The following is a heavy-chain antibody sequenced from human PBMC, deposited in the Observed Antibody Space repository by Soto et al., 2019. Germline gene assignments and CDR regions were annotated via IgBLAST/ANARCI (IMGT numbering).Heavy chain of an antibody. J-gene: IGHJ4*02. CDR3: TVWFGELLFSAPGGGY. CDR2: IRSKAYGGTT. V-gene: IGHV3-49*03. Sequence: EVQLVESGGGLVQPGRSLRLSCTASGFTFGDYAMSWFRQAPGKGLEWVGFIRSKAYGGTTEYAASVKGRFTISRDDSKSIAYLQMNSLKTEDTAVYYCTVWFGELLFSAPGGGYWGQGTLVTVSS. D-gene: IGHD3-10*01. CDR1: GFTFGDYA.